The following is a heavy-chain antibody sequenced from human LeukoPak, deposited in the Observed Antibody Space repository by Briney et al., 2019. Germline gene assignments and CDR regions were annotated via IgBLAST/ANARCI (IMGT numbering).Heavy chain of an antibody. CDR2: MNPNSGNT. Sequence: AASVRVSCKASGYTFTSYDINWVRQATGQGLEWMGWMNPNSGNTGYAQKFQGRVTMTRNTSISTAYMELSSLRSEDTAVYYCARGHVDTAMVTLDWGQGTLVTVSS. CDR1: GYTFTSYD. J-gene: IGHJ4*02. D-gene: IGHD5-18*01. CDR3: ARGHVDTAMVTLD. V-gene: IGHV1-8*01.